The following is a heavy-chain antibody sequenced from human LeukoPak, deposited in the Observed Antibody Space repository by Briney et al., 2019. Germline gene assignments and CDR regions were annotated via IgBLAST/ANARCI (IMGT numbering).Heavy chain of an antibody. CDR2: INSDGSDT. CDR1: GFSLSSYA. CDR3: ARPTTTSSLSSSFLH. Sequence: GGSLRLSCAASGFSLSSYAMSWVRQAPGKRLEWVSRINSDGSDTNYADSVKGRFTISRDNAKNTVYLQMNSLRADDTAVYYCARPTTTSSLSSSFLHWGQGTLATVSS. D-gene: IGHD1-1*01. J-gene: IGHJ1*01. V-gene: IGHV3-74*01.